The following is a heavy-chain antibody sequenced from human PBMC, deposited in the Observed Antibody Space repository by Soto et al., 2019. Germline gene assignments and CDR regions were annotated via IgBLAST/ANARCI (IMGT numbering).Heavy chain of an antibody. CDR3: ARGALIPPISQRYYFDY. CDR2: IYYRGST. V-gene: IGHV4-31*03. J-gene: IGHJ4*02. CDR1: GGSISSGGYY. D-gene: IGHD2-2*02. Sequence: QVQLQESGPGLVKPSQTLSLTCTVSGGSISSGGYYWSWIRQHPGKGLEWIGCIYYRGSTYYNPSLKSRVTISVDTSKNQFSLKLSSVTAADTAVYYCARGALIPPISQRYYFDYWGQGTLVTVSS.